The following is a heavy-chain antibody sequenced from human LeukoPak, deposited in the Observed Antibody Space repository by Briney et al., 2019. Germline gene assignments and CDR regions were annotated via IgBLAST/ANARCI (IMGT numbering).Heavy chain of an antibody. Sequence: SETLSLTCTVSGGSISSYSWSWIRQPPGKGLEWIGYIYYSGSANYNPSLKSRVTISLDTSKNQFSLKLSSVTAADTAVYYCARGQAHRYSGSLSDAFDIWGQGTMVTVSS. CDR2: IYYSGSA. CDR1: GGSISSYS. J-gene: IGHJ3*02. D-gene: IGHD1-26*01. CDR3: ARGQAHRYSGSLSDAFDI. V-gene: IGHV4-59*01.